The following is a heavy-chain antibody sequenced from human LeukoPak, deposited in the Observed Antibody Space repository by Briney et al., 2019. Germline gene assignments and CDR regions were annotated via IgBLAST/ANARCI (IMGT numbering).Heavy chain of an antibody. CDR2: INPNSGGT. CDR1: GYTFTGYY. V-gene: IGHV1-2*02. Sequence: GASVKVSCKASGYTFTGYYMHWVRQAPGQGLEWMGWINPNSGGTNYAQKFQGRVTMTRDTSISTAYMELSRLRSDDTAVYYCARAPHYDILTGHDYWGQGTLVTVSS. D-gene: IGHD3-9*01. J-gene: IGHJ4*02. CDR3: ARAPHYDILTGHDY.